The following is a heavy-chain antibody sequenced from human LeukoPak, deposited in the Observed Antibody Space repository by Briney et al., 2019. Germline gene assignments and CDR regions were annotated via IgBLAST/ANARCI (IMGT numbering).Heavy chain of an antibody. V-gene: IGHV3-23*01. J-gene: IGHJ4*02. CDR3: ANGAAIDH. CDR2: VTGPADTT. D-gene: IGHD3-10*01. CDR1: GFTFNNYA. Sequence: GGSLRLSCAASGFTFNNYAMNWVRQAPGKGLEWVAAVTGPADTTYYADSVKGRFTISRDSFKDTVYLQMNRLGAEDTALYYCANGAAIDHWGQGTLVTVSS.